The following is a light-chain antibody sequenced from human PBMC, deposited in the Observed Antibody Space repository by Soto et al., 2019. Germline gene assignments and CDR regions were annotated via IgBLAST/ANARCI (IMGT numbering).Light chain of an antibody. Sequence: QSALTQPASVSGSPGQSITISCTGTSSDVGGYNYVSWYQQHPGKAPKLMIYEVSNRPSGVSNRFSGSKSGNTASLTISGPQAEDEADYYCTSYKTSSTHWVFGGGTKLPVL. CDR1: SSDVGGYNY. CDR2: EVS. V-gene: IGLV2-14*01. J-gene: IGLJ3*02. CDR3: TSYKTSSTHWV.